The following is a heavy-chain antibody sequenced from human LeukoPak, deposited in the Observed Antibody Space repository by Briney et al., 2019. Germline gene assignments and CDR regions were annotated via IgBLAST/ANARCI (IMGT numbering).Heavy chain of an antibody. V-gene: IGHV4-39*01. Sequence: SETLSLTCTVSGGSISSSSYYWDWIRQSPGKGLEWVGNIYYSGTTYYNPSLKRRVTISVDTSSDQFSLKMSSVTAADTAVYYCPRRRGHLGGDYWYFDLWGRGTLVTVSS. D-gene: IGHD5-24*01. CDR2: IYYSGTT. J-gene: IGHJ2*01. CDR1: GGSISSSSYY. CDR3: PRRRGHLGGDYWYFDL.